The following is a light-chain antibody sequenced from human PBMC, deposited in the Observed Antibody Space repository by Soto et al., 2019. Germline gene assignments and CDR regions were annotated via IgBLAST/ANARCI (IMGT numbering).Light chain of an antibody. CDR2: GAS. V-gene: IGKV3-15*01. CDR1: QSISSN. Sequence: EIVMTQSPATLSVSPGERDTLSCRASQSISSNLAWYQQKPGQAPRLLIYGASTRATDIPARFSGSGSGIEFTLTIDSLQSEDFAVYYCQQYDNWPPWTFGQGTKVDIK. J-gene: IGKJ1*01. CDR3: QQYDNWPPWT.